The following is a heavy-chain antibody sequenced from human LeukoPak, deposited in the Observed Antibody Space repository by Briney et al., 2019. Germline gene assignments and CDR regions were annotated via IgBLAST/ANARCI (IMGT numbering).Heavy chain of an antibody. CDR1: GFTFSSYA. V-gene: IGHV3-23*01. CDR3: AKVDTIFGVVISYRLFGY. Sequence: GGSLRLSCAASGFTFSSYAMSWVRQAPGKGLEWVSAISGSGGSTYYADSVKGRFTISRDNSKNTLYLQMNSLRAEDTAVYYCAKVDTIFGVVISYRLFGYWGQGTLVTVSS. J-gene: IGHJ4*02. D-gene: IGHD3-3*01. CDR2: ISGSGGST.